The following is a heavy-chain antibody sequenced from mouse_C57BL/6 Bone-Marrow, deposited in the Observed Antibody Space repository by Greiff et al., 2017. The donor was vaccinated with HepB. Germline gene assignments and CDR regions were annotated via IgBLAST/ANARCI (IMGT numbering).Heavy chain of an antibody. CDR2: IDPSDSYT. Sequence: QVQLQQPGAELVKPGASVKLSCKASGYTFTSYWMQWVKQRPGQGLEWIGEIDPSDSYTNYNQKFKGKATLTVDTSSSTAYMQLSSLTSEDSAVYYCARDGVDYWGQGTTLTVSS. V-gene: IGHV1-50*01. J-gene: IGHJ2*01. D-gene: IGHD1-1*01. CDR1: GYTFTSYW. CDR3: ARDGVDY.